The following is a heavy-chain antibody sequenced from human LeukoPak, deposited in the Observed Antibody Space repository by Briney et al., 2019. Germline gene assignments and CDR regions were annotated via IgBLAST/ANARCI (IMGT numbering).Heavy chain of an antibody. CDR3: ARGMIAVASPFDY. D-gene: IGHD6-19*01. Sequence: ASETLSLTCTVSGGSISSYYWSWIRQPPGKGLEWIGYIHYSGSTNYNPSLKSRVTISVDTSKNQFSLKVSSVTAADTAVYYCARGMIAVASPFDYWGQGTLVTVSS. CDR2: IHYSGST. J-gene: IGHJ4*02. V-gene: IGHV4-59*01. CDR1: GGSISSYY.